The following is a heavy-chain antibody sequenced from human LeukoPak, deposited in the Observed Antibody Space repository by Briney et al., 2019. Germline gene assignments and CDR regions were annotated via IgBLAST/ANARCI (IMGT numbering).Heavy chain of an antibody. V-gene: IGHV3-74*01. Sequence: GGSLRLSCAASGFTFSDNWMHWVRQAPGKGLVWVSRIRNDGTTTNYADFVKGRFTISRDNAKSTLFLQMNGLRAEDTAVYYCVRFFVDISESTGGNWGLGTLVTVPS. CDR2: IRNDGTTT. CDR3: VRFFVDISESTGGN. CDR1: GFTFSDNW. D-gene: IGHD2-2*03. J-gene: IGHJ4*02.